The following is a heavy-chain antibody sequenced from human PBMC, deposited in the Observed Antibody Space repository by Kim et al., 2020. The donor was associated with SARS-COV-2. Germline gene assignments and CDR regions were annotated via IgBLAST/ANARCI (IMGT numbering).Heavy chain of an antibody. J-gene: IGHJ3*02. V-gene: IGHV3-15*01. Sequence: AAPVKGRFTISRDESKNTLYLQMNSMKTEDTAVYYCTTSSGWYKGVAFDIWGQGTMVTVSS. CDR3: TTSSGWYKGVAFDI. D-gene: IGHD6-19*01.